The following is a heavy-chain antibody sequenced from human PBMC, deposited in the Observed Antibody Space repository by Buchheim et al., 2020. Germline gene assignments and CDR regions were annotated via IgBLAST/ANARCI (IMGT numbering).Heavy chain of an antibody. D-gene: IGHD4-17*01. CDR1: GGSISGGDYF. V-gene: IGHV4-31*03. Sequence: QVQLQESGPGLVKPSQTLSLTCTVSGGSISGGDYFWSWIRQHPGKGLEWIGYTYYSGRSYYNPSLQSRVTISVHTSENQFSLWLNSVTAADTAVYYCARFDYGDYGDYGAGKYWFDPWGQGTL. CDR2: TYYSGRS. J-gene: IGHJ5*02. CDR3: ARFDYGDYGDYGAGKYWFDP.